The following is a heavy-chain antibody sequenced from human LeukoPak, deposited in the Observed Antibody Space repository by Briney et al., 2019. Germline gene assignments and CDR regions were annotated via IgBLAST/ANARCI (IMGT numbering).Heavy chain of an antibody. D-gene: IGHD3-10*01. V-gene: IGHV4-59*10. CDR2: IYTSGST. CDR3: ARAGVREFRYYYYGMDV. Sequence: PSETLSLTCAVYGGSFSGYYWSWIRQPAGKGLEWIGRIYTSGSTNYNPSLKTRVTMSVDTSKNQFSLKLSSVTAADTAVYYCARAGVREFRYYYYGMDVWGQGTTVTVSS. CDR1: GGSFSGYY. J-gene: IGHJ6*02.